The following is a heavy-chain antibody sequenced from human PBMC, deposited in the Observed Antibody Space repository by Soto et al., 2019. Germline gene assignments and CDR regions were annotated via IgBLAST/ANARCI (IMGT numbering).Heavy chain of an antibody. CDR3: ARAYCSSTSCVNGMDV. D-gene: IGHD2-2*01. CDR2: IYHSGST. J-gene: IGHJ6*02. V-gene: IGHV4-30-2*01. CDR1: GGSISSGGYS. Sequence: ASETLSLTCAVSGGSISSGGYSWSWIRQPPGKGLEWIGYIYHSGSTYYNPSLKSRVTISVDRSKNQFSLKLSSVTAADTAVYYCARAYCSSTSCVNGMDVWGQGTTVTVSS.